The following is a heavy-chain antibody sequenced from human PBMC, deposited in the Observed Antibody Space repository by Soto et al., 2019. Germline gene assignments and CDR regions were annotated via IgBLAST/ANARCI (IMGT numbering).Heavy chain of an antibody. CDR1: GFTFSSKY. Sequence: GGSLRLSCAASGFTFSSKYMSWVRQAPGKGLEWVATIWPDGSDRKYVDSVMGRFTVSRDNAETSLYLQMNSLRVEDTAMYYCASLLGSVTTFDYWGQGTLVTVSS. D-gene: IGHD1-1*01. V-gene: IGHV3-7*01. CDR2: IWPDGSDR. J-gene: IGHJ4*02. CDR3: ASLLGSVTTFDY.